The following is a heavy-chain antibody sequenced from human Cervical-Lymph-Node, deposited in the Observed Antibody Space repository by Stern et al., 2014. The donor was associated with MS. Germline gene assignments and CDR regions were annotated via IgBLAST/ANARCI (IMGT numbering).Heavy chain of an antibody. CDR3: ARDVYSSGWNAFDI. CDR1: GFTFSSHG. CDR2: ISYEGRTA. J-gene: IGHJ3*02. V-gene: IGHV3-30*04. D-gene: IGHD6-19*01. Sequence: VQLVESGGGVVQPGRSLRLSCVASGFTFSSHGMHWVRQAPGKGLEWVAAISYEGRTANYADSVKGRFTISRDNSQTTLSLQMTSLRPEDTAVYFCARDVYSSGWNAFDIWGQGTMVTVSS.